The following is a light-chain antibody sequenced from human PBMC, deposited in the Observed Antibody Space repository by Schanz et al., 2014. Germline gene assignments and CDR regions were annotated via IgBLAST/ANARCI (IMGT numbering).Light chain of an antibody. V-gene: IGKV3-11*01. CDR3: QQYSYWPLT. Sequence: EIVLTQSPGTLSLSPGERATLSCRASQSVSSNLAWYQQKPGQAPRLLIYGASTRATAIPDRFSGSGSGTDFTLTISSLEPEDFAVYYCQQYSYWPLTFGQGTKVEIK. CDR1: QSVSSN. J-gene: IGKJ1*01. CDR2: GAS.